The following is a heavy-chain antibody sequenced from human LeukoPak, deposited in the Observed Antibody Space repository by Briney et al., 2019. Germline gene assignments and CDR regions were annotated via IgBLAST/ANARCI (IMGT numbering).Heavy chain of an antibody. J-gene: IGHJ4*02. V-gene: IGHV3-48*03. CDR1: EFTFSSYE. Sequence: GGSLRLSCAASEFTFSSYEMNWVRQAPGKGLEWVSYISSSGSTIHYADSVKGRFTISRDNAKNSLYLQMNSLRAEDTAVYYCAASTVRGRFDYWGQGTLVTVSS. D-gene: IGHD3-10*01. CDR2: ISSSGSTI. CDR3: AASTVRGRFDY.